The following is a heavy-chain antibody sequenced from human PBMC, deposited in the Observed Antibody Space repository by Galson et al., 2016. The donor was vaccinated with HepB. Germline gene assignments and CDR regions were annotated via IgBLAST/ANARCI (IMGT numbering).Heavy chain of an antibody. CDR3: VTGRGWLPDY. D-gene: IGHD3-10*01. CDR1: GNSISSYY. V-gene: IGHV4-59*01. CDR2: IHTSWST. J-gene: IGHJ4*02. Sequence: LSLTCTVSGNSISSYYCNWVRQAPGKGLEWIGYIHTSWSTKYSPSLKSRVTISLDTSKNQFSLNLSSVTAADTAVYYCVTGRGWLPDYWGQGTLVTVSS.